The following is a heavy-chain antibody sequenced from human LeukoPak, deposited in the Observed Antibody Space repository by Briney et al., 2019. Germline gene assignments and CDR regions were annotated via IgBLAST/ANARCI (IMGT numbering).Heavy chain of an antibody. D-gene: IGHD6-19*01. J-gene: IGHJ6*03. V-gene: IGHV1-8*01. CDR3: ARVYSSGWYSYYYMDV. CDR1: GYTFTSYD. CDR2: MNPNSGNT. Sequence: GASVKVSCKASGYTFTSYDINWVRQATGQGLEWMGWMNPNSGNTGYAQKFQGRVTMTRNTSISTAYMELSSLRSEDTAVYYCARVYSSGWYSYYYMDVWGKGTTVTVSS.